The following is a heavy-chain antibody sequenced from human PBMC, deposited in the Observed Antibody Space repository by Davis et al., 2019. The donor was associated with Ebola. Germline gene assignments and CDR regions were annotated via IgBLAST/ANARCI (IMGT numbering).Heavy chain of an antibody. D-gene: IGHD1-14*01. CDR3: AGSPWRTDHPYYFDY. Sequence: MPSETLSLTCTVSADSMSIGSYYWSWIRQRPGKGLEWIGYVYYSGSSYYNPSLKSRVTMSVDVSKNQFSLKLTSVTAADTAVYYCAGSPWRTDHPYYFDYWGQGTLVTVSS. CDR1: ADSMSIGSYY. J-gene: IGHJ4*02. CDR2: VYYSGSS. V-gene: IGHV4-31*03.